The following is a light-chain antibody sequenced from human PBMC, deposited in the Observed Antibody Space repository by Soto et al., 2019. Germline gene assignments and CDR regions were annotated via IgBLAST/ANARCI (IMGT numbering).Light chain of an antibody. CDR2: EVN. J-gene: IGLJ1*01. V-gene: IGLV2-8*01. CDR1: SSDVGGYSY. Sequence: QSALTQPPSASGSPGQSVAISVTGTSSDVGGYSYVSWYQQHPGKAPKLMIYEVNKRPSGVPDRFSGSKSGNTASLTVSGLQAEDEADYYCSSYAGSSNVFGTGTKVTVL. CDR3: SSYAGSSNV.